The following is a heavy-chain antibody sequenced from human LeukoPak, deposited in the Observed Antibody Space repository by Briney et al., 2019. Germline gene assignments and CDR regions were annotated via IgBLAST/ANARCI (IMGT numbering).Heavy chain of an antibody. D-gene: IGHD3-10*01. CDR3: AKDRNSKSNYYMDV. Sequence: PGGSLRLSCAASGFSFSIFGMHWVRQAPGKGLEWVSFILFDGSNKYYADSVKGRFTISRDNSKNTLYLQMNSLRTEHTAVYYCAKDRNSKSNYYMDVWGKGTTVTVSS. CDR2: ILFDGSNK. J-gene: IGHJ6*03. CDR1: GFSFSIFG. V-gene: IGHV3-30*02.